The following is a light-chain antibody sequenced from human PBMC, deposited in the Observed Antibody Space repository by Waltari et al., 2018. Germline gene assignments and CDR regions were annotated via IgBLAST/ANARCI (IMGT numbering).Light chain of an antibody. J-gene: IGKJ4*01. Sequence: EIVLTQSPATLSLSPGDRATLSCRASQRIWNYLGWYQQKLGQAPRLLIYDASNRATGVPARFSGSGSGTDFTLTISSLEPEDFAVYYCQQSSQRPLTFGGGTKVEIK. CDR1: QRIWNY. V-gene: IGKV3-11*01. CDR2: DAS. CDR3: QQSSQRPLT.